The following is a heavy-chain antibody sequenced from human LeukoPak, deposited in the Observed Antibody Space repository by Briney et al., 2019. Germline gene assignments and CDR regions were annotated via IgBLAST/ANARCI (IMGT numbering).Heavy chain of an antibody. CDR2: IRSKVNSYAT. CDR1: GFTFSGSA. D-gene: IGHD3-22*01. V-gene: IGHV3-73*01. Sequence: GGSLRLSCAASGFTFSGSAMHWVRQASGKGLEWVGRIRSKVNSYATAYAASVKGRFTISRDDSKNTAYLRMNSLKTEDTAVYYCIRHYFDTSGYYYGYWGQGTLVTVSS. CDR3: IRHYFDTSGYYYGY. J-gene: IGHJ4*02.